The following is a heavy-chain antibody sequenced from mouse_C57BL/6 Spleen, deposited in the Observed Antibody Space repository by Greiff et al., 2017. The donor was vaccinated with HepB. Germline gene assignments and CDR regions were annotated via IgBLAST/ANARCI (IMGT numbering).Heavy chain of an antibody. Sequence: VQLKESGAELVKPGDSVKISCKASGYSFTGYFMNWVMQSHGKSLEWIGRINPYNGDTFYNQKFKGKATLTVDKSSSTAHMELRSLTSEDSAVYYCAQAALYYGSSYWYFDVWGTGTTVTVSS. J-gene: IGHJ1*03. V-gene: IGHV1-20*01. CDR1: GYSFTGYF. CDR3: AQAALYYGSSYWYFDV. CDR2: INPYNGDT. D-gene: IGHD1-1*01.